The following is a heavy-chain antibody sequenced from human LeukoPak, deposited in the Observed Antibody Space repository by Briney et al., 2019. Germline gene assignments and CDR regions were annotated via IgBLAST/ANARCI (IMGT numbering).Heavy chain of an antibody. D-gene: IGHD6-6*01. V-gene: IGHV3-7*01. CDR3: ARRGGSSSRRSPIDY. Sequence: GGSLRLSCTASGFTFSDYWMTWVRQAPGKGPEWVANIKQDGSQRYYVDSVRGGFTISRDNAKNSLFLQMNGLRAEDTAVYYCARRGGSSSRRSPIDYWGQGTLVTVSS. CDR2: IKQDGSQR. J-gene: IGHJ4*02. CDR1: GFTFSDYW.